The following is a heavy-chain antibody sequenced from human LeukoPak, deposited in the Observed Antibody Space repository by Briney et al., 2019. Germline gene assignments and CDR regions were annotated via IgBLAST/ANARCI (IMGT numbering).Heavy chain of an antibody. J-gene: IGHJ3*02. Sequence: SETLSLTCAVYGGSFSGYYWSWIRQPPGKGLEWIGYIYYSGSTNYNPSLKSRVTISVDTSKNQFSLKLSSVTAADTAVYYCAREVGHYYDSSGYYLDAFDIWGQGTMVTVSS. V-gene: IGHV4-59*01. D-gene: IGHD3-22*01. CDR1: GGSFSGYY. CDR3: AREVGHYYDSSGYYLDAFDI. CDR2: IYYSGST.